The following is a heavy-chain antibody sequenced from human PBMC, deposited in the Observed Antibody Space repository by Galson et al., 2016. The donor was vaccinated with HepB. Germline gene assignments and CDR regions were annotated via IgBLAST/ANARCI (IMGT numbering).Heavy chain of an antibody. D-gene: IGHD1/OR15-1a*01. CDR2: IYWDDDK. V-gene: IGHV2-5*02. CDR3: AHRIWNNNWVNWFDP. Sequence: PALVKPTQTLTLTCSFSGFLLSTSGVGVAWIRQPPGKALEWLGVIYWDDDKHYNPSLKDRLTITNDASKNQVVLRMTNMDPVDTATYYCAHRIWNNNWVNWFDPWGQGTLVTVSS. CDR1: GFLLSTSGVG. J-gene: IGHJ5*02.